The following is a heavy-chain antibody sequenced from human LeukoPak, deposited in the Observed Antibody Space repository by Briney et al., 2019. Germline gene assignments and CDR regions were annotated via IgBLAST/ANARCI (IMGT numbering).Heavy chain of an antibody. J-gene: IGHJ5*02. CDR3: ARLREDTAVNWFDP. V-gene: IGHV2-5*02. CDR2: IYWDDDK. D-gene: IGHD5-18*01. Sequence: SGPTLVKPTQTLTLTFTFSGFSLSTSGVGVGWIRQPPGKALEWLALIYWDDDKRYNPSLNSRLTITKDTSKNQAVLTMANMDPVDTATYYCARLREDTAVNWFDPWGQGTLVTVSS. CDR1: GFSLSTSGVG.